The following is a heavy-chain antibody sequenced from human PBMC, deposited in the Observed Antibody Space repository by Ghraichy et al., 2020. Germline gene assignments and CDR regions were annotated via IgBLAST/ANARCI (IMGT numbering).Heavy chain of an antibody. D-gene: IGHD3-10*01. CDR2: MTSSSRFI. J-gene: IGHJ6*02. CDR3: ARGSTVGRYYYYDGMDV. CDR1: GFTFSSYS. Sequence: GESLNISCVGSGFTFSSYSMNWVRQAPGKGLEWVSYMTSSSRFISYADSVKGLFTVSRDNAQNSRYQQMKSLRDEDTAVYYCARGSTVGRYYYYDGMDVWGQGTTVTVSS. V-gene: IGHV3-48*02.